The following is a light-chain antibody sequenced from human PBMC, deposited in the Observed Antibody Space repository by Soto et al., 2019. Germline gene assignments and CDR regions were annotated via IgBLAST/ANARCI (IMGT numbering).Light chain of an antibody. Sequence: QSDLTQPASVSGSPGQSITISFTGTNSDVGGYNYVSWYQQHPGKDPKLMIYDVSNRPSGVSNRFSGSKSGSTASLTISGLYAEDEADYYCSSSTSSSTWVFGGGTKLTVL. CDR2: DVS. V-gene: IGLV2-14*01. J-gene: IGLJ3*02. CDR3: SSSTSSSTWV. CDR1: NSDVGGYNY.